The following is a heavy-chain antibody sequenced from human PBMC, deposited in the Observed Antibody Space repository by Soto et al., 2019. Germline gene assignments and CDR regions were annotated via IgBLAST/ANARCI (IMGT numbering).Heavy chain of an antibody. CDR3: ARRRDGYNNGGVWFDP. Sequence: SETLSLTCTVSGGSISSYYWSWIRQPPGKGLEWIGSIYYSGSTYYSPSLKSRVTISVDTSKNQFSLKLSSVTAADTAVYYCARRRDGYNNGGVWFDPWGQGTLVTVSS. J-gene: IGHJ5*02. CDR1: GGSISSYY. V-gene: IGHV4-59*05. D-gene: IGHD5-12*01. CDR2: IYYSGST.